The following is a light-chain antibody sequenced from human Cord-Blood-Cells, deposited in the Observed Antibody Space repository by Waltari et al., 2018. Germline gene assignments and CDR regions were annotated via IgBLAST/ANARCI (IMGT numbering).Light chain of an antibody. CDR2: EVS. CDR3: CSYAGSSTFVV. V-gene: IGLV2-23*02. CDR1: SSDVGSYNL. Sequence: QSALTQPASVSGSPGQSITLPCTGTSSDVGSYNLVSWYQQHPGKAPKLMIYEVSKRASGVSNRFSGSKSGNTASLTISGLQAEDEADYYCCSYAGSSTFVVFGGGTKLTVL. J-gene: IGLJ2*01.